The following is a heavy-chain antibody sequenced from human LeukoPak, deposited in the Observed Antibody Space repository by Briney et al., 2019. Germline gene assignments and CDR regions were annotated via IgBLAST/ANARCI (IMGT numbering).Heavy chain of an antibody. D-gene: IGHD2-2*01. CDR1: GFTLSSYS. CDR2: ISRSSAYI. V-gene: IGHV3-21*01. J-gene: IGHJ6*03. CDR3: ARDRWDCSSTSCYHYMDV. Sequence: GGSLRLSCAASGFTLSSYSMNWVRQAPGKGLEWVSSISRSSAYIYYADSVKDRFTISRDNAKNSLYLQMNSLRAEDTAVYYCARDRWDCSSTSCYHYMDVWGKGTTVTISS.